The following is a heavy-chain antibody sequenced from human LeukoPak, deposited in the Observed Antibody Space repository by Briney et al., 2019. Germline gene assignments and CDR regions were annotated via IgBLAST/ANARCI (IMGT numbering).Heavy chain of an antibody. CDR2: ISHSGST. CDR1: GGSISSGGYP. D-gene: IGHD3-3*01. J-gene: IGHJ5*02. Sequence: PSQTLSLTCVVSGGSISSGGYPWSWIRQPPEKGLEWIGFISHSGSTYYNPSLKSRVTISVDRSKNQFSLKLSSVTAADTAVYYCARMVRFLEFDPWGQGTLVTVSS. V-gene: IGHV4-30-2*01. CDR3: ARMVRFLEFDP.